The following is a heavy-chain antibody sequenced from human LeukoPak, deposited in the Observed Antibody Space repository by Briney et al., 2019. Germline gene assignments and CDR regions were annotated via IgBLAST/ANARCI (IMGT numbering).Heavy chain of an antibody. Sequence: PGGSLRLSCAASGFTFSSYGMHWVRQAPGKGLEWVAVISYDGSNKYYADSVKGRFTISRDNSKNTLYLQMNSLRAEDTAVYYCAKPMTGTKMDFDYWGQGTLVTVSS. J-gene: IGHJ4*02. D-gene: IGHD1-7*01. V-gene: IGHV3-30*18. CDR1: GFTFSSYG. CDR2: ISYDGSNK. CDR3: AKPMTGTKMDFDY.